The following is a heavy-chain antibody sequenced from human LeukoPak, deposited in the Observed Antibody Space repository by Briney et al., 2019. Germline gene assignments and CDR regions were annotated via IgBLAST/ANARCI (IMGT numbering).Heavy chain of an antibody. J-gene: IGHJ4*02. CDR1: GFTFSSYW. Sequence: GGSLRLSCAASGFTFSSYWMSWVRQAPGKGLEWVANIKQDGSEKYYVDSVKGRFTISRDNAKNSLYLQMNSLRAEDTAVYYCARGGSIAAPSDFDYWGQGTLVTVSS. CDR3: ARGGSIAAPSDFDY. V-gene: IGHV3-7*01. CDR2: IKQDGSEK. D-gene: IGHD6-6*01.